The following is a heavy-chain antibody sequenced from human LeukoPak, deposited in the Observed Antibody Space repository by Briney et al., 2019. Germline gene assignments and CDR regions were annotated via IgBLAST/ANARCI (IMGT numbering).Heavy chain of an antibody. D-gene: IGHD3-3*01. CDR3: AKDGKVGTPNFGYWFDP. CDR2: ISGSGTST. V-gene: IGHV3-23*01. Sequence: GGSLRLSCEASGFTLSSYAINWVRQAPGKGLEWVSAISGSGTSTNYADSVKGRFTISRDNSKNTLYLQMNSLRAEDTAVYYCAKDGKVGTPNFGYWFDPWGQGTLVTVSS. J-gene: IGHJ5*02. CDR1: GFTLSSYA.